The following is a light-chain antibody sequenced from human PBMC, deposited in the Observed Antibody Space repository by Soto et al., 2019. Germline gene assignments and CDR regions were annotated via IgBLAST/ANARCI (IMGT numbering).Light chain of an antibody. CDR3: QQYSSFPRT. CDR2: SSS. J-gene: IGKJ1*01. CDR1: RRVSSSY. V-gene: IGKV3-20*01. Sequence: ESVFTQSTGTVSLCRGGSDTLSCGVSRRVSSSYLAWYHQRPGEAPRVLIHSSSSRATGIPGRFTGSGSGTDFTLTITRLEPEDVGVYYCQQYSSFPRTFGQGTKVDIK.